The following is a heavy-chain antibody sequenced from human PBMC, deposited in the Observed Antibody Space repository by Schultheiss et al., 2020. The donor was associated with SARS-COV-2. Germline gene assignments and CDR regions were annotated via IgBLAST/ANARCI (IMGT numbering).Heavy chain of an antibody. V-gene: IGHV3-33*01. CDR3: ARESSYYDSSSFDY. J-gene: IGHJ4*02. D-gene: IGHD3-22*01. CDR1: GFTFSSYG. CDR2: IWYDGSNK. Sequence: ISCAASGFTFSSYGMHWVRQAPGKGLEWVAVIWYDGSNKYYADSVKGRFTISRDNSKNTLYLQMNSLRAEDTAVYYCARESSYYDSSSFDYWGQGTLVTVSA.